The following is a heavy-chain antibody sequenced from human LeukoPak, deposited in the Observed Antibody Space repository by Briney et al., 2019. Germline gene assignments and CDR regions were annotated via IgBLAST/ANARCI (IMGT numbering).Heavy chain of an antibody. Sequence: GGSLRLSCVASGFTFIDYAMTWVRQGPGKGLEWVSSISSRNGNTFYSDSVKGRFTISRDDSKNTLYLQMNTLRAEDTATYLCAKDRGLYSGVFAFDMWGQGTLVTVSS. CDR1: GFTFIDYA. CDR3: AKDRGLYSGVFAFDM. D-gene: IGHD1-26*01. CDR2: ISSRNGNT. V-gene: IGHV3-23*01. J-gene: IGHJ3*02.